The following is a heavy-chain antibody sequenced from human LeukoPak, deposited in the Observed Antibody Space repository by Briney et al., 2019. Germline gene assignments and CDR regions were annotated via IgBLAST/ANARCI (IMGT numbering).Heavy chain of an antibody. V-gene: IGHV1-18*01. D-gene: IGHD3-10*01. Sequence: ASVKVSRKASGYTFTSYGISWVRQAPGQGLEWMGWISAYNGNTNYAQKLQGRVTMTTDTSTSTAYMELRSLRSDDTAVYYCARDLTVDYYGSGNRPWYPDYWGQGTLVTVSS. CDR3: ARDLTVDYYGSGNRPWYPDY. CDR2: ISAYNGNT. J-gene: IGHJ4*02. CDR1: GYTFTSYG.